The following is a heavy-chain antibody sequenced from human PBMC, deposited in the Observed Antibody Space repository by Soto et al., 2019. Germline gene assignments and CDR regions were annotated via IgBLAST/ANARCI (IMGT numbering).Heavy chain of an antibody. J-gene: IGHJ6*02. CDR3: ARAGGSSGWYRHSYYYYCGMDG. D-gene: IGHD6-13*01. Sequence: PSQTLSLTCAISGDSVSSNSAAWNWIRQSPSRGLEWLGRTYYRSKWYNDYAVSVKSRITINPDTSKNQFSLQLNSVTPEDTAVYYCARAGGSSGWYRHSYYYYCGMDGGGRGTTVNV. CDR2: TYYRSKWYN. CDR1: GDSVSSNSAA. V-gene: IGHV6-1*01.